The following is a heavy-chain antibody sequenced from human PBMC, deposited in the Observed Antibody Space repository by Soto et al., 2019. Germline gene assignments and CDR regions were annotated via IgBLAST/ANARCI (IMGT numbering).Heavy chain of an antibody. D-gene: IGHD6-19*01. CDR1: GYTFTSYT. CDR3: ASSYSNGWYHYGMDV. CDR2: INAGNGNK. V-gene: IGHV1-3*01. Sequence: QVQLVQSGAEVKKPGASVKVSCKASGYTFTSYTMHWVRQAPGQRLEWMGWINAGNGNKKYSQKFQGRVTITRDTSASTAYMELSSLRSEDTAVYYCASSYSNGWYHYGMDVWGQGTTVTVSS. J-gene: IGHJ6*02.